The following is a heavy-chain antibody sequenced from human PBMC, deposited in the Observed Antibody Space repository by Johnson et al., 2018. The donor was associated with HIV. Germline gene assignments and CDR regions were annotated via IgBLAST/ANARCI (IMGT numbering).Heavy chain of an antibody. CDR1: GFTFSSYA. CDR2: ISYDGSNK. J-gene: IGHJ3*02. Sequence: QVQLVESGGGVVQPGRSLRLSCAASGFTFSSYAIHWVRQAPGKGLEWVAIISYDGSNKDYADSVKGRFTISRDNSKNTLYLQMNSLRAEDTAVYYCAKGLLIAAAHDAFDIWGQGTIVIVSS. D-gene: IGHD6-13*01. CDR3: AKGLLIAAAHDAFDI. V-gene: IGHV3-30*04.